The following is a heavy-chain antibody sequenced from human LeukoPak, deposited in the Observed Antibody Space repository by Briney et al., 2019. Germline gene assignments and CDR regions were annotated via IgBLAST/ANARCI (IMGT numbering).Heavy chain of an antibody. D-gene: IGHD4-11*01. Sequence: PSETLSLTCAVYGGSFSGYYWSWIRQPPGKGLEWIGEINHSGSTNYNPSLKSRVTISVDTSKNQFSLKLSSVTAADTAVYYCARVGEGDRTQNDYSIIFWSWGEPSRNWFDPWGQGTLVTVSS. CDR2: INHSGST. CDR1: GGSFSGYY. CDR3: ARVGEGDRTQNDYSIIFWSWGEPSRNWFDP. J-gene: IGHJ5*02. V-gene: IGHV4-34*01.